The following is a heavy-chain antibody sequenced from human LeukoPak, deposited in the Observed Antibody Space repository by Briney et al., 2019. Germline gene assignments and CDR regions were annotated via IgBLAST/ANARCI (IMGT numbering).Heavy chain of an antibody. J-gene: IGHJ3*01. CDR1: GDSMSSSHW. D-gene: IGHD6-19*01. CDR3: ARDLQVLWLARGVAFDV. V-gene: IGHV4-4*02. CDR2: IYDSEST. Sequence: SETLSLTCAVSGDSMSSSHWWSWVRQSPGKGLEWIGEIYDSESTNYNPSLKSRVTISVDKSKKQFFLKMTSATAADTAVYFCARDLQVLWLARGVAFDVWGQGTPVVVSS.